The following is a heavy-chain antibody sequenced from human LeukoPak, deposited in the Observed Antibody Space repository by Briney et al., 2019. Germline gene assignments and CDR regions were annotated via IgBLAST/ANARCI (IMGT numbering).Heavy chain of an antibody. V-gene: IGHV4-39*01. D-gene: IGHD2-15*01. CDR1: GGSISSSSYY. J-gene: IGHJ5*02. CDR2: IYYSGST. CDR3: AMDCRGGSCFDP. Sequence: SETLSLTCTVSGGSISSSSYYWGWIRQPPGKGLEWIGSIYYSGSTYYNPSLKSRVTISVDTSKNQFSLKLSSVTAADTAVYYCAMDCRGGSCFDPWGPGTLVTVSS.